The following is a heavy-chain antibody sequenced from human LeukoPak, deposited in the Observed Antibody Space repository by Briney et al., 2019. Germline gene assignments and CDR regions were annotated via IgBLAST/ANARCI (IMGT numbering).Heavy chain of an antibody. CDR3: ARYHDSTGSFDY. V-gene: IGHV4-61*01. D-gene: IGHD3-22*01. J-gene: IGHJ4*02. Sequence: TSETLSLTCTVSGDSVSRSSYYWTWIRQPPGKGLEWIGYIYYIGSTNYNPSLRSRLTMSVDTSKNQFSLRLSSVIAADTAVYYCARYHDSTGSFDYWGQGTLVTVSS. CDR1: GDSVSRSSYY. CDR2: IYYIGST.